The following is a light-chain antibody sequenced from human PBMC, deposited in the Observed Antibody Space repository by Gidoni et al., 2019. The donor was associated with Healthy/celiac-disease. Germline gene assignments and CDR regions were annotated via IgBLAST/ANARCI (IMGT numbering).Light chain of an antibody. CDR1: SDHINYA. Sequence: QLVLTQSPSASASLGASVKLTCPLSSDHINYAIAWHQQQPEKGPRFLMKINSDGSHIKGGGIPDRFSGSRSGAERYLSISSLQSEDEADYYCQTWGTGVVFGGGTKLTVL. J-gene: IGLJ2*01. V-gene: IGLV4-69*01. CDR2: INSDGSH. CDR3: QTWGTGVV.